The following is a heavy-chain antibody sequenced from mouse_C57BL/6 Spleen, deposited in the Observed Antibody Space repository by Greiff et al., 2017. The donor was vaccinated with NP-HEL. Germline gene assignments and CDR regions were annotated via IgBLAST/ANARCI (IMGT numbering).Heavy chain of an antibody. Sequence: VQLQQSGAELVRPGASVKLSCTASGFNIKDDYMHWVKQRPEQGLEWIGWIDPGNGDTEYASKFQGKATITADTSSNTAYLQLSSLTSEDTAVYYCTSYYYGIEEAYWGQGTLVTVSA. V-gene: IGHV14-4*01. J-gene: IGHJ3*01. D-gene: IGHD1-1*01. CDR3: TSYYYGIEEAY. CDR2: IDPGNGDT. CDR1: GFNIKDDY.